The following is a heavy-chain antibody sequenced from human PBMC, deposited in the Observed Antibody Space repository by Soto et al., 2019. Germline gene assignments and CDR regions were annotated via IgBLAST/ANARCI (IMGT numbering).Heavy chain of an antibody. Sequence: PSETLSLTCTFSVGALRSGGYFCTWIRQPPWKGLEWLGYIYYSGGTNYNPSLKSRATISLDKSKNQFSLRLISVTAADTAVYYWSREESYDYDLEVWGQGSMVTVSS. CDR2: IYYSGGT. D-gene: IGHD3-10*01. CDR1: VGALRSGGYF. J-gene: IGHJ6*01. V-gene: IGHV4-61*08. CDR3: SREESYDYDLEV.